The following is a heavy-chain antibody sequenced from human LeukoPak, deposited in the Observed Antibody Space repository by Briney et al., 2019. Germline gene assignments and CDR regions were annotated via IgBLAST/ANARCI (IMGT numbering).Heavy chain of an antibody. CDR3: ARVGPAAAGTYRNWFDP. CDR1: GGTFSSYA. V-gene: IGHV1-18*01. J-gene: IGHJ5*02. D-gene: IGHD6-13*01. Sequence: ASVKVSCKASGGTFSSYAISWVRQAPGQGLEWMGWISAYNGNTNYAQKLQGRVTMTTDTSTSTAYMELRSLRSDDTAVYYCARVGPAAAGTYRNWFDPWGQGTLVTVSS. CDR2: ISAYNGNT.